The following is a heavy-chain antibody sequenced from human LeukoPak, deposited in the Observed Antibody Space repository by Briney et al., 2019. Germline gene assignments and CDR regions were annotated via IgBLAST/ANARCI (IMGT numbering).Heavy chain of an antibody. CDR1: GFTFSSYW. CDR3: AKDNVAAAGRYFDY. V-gene: IGHV3-30*18. J-gene: IGHJ4*02. CDR2: ISYDGSNK. D-gene: IGHD6-13*01. Sequence: GGSLRLSCAASGFTFSSYWMHWVRQAPGKGLEWVALISYDGSNKYFADSVKGRFTISRDNSKNTLYLQMHSLRAEDTAVYYCAKDNVAAAGRYFDYWGQGTLVTVSS.